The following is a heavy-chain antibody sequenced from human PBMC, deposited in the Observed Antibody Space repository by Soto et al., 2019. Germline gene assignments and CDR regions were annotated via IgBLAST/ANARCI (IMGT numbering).Heavy chain of an antibody. CDR2: ISGGGNDA. CDR3: ARSFFLASTETEPFEY. V-gene: IGHV3-23*01. Sequence: GSLRLSCAASRFTFSSYAMSWVRQAPGKGLEWVSSISGGGNDAYYADSVKGRFTIARDNSQNRLYLQMRSLRADDTAVYYCARSFFLASTETEPFEYWGQGALVTVS. CDR1: RFTFSSYA. D-gene: IGHD3-3*02. J-gene: IGHJ4*02.